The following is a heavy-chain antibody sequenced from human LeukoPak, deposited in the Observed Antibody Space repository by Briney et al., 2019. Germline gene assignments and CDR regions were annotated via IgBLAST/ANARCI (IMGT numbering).Heavy chain of an antibody. V-gene: IGHV4-39*01. Sequence: SETLSLTCTVSGGSISSSSYYWGWIRQPPGKGLEWIGSIYYSGSTYYNPSLKSRVTISVDTSKNQFSLKLSSVTAADTAVYYCACHSNWFDPWGQGTLVTVSS. CDR2: IYYSGST. J-gene: IGHJ5*02. CDR3: ACHSNWFDP. CDR1: GGSISSSSYY.